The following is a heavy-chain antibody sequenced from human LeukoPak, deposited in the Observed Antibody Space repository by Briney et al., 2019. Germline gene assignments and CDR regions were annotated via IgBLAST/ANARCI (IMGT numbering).Heavy chain of an antibody. D-gene: IGHD5-12*01. J-gene: IGHJ6*02. Sequence: GGSLRLSCAASGFTFSDYYMCWIRQAPGKGLEWVSCISGSGSTIYYADSVKGRFTISRDNAEKSLYLQMNSLRAEDTAVYFCARGYDGYYGMDVWGQGTTVTVSS. CDR2: ISGSGSTI. CDR3: ARGYDGYYGMDV. CDR1: GFTFSDYY. V-gene: IGHV3-11*01.